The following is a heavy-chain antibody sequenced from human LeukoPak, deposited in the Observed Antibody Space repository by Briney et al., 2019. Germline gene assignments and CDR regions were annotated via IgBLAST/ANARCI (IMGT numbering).Heavy chain of an antibody. CDR1: GGSISSGDYY. CDR3: ATGSGSYLRGAFDI. J-gene: IGHJ3*02. CDR2: IYYSGST. V-gene: IGHV4-61*08. D-gene: IGHD1-26*01. Sequence: SSETLSLTCTVSGGSISSGDYYWSWIRQPPGKGLEWIGYIYYSGSTNYNPSLKSRVTISVDTSKNQFSLKLSSVTAADTAVYYCATGSGSYLRGAFDIWGQGTMVTVSS.